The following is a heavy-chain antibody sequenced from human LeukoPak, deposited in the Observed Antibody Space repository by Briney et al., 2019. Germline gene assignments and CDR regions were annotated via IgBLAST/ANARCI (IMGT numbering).Heavy chain of an antibody. Sequence: ASVTVSCKASGYTFTSYDINWVRQATGQGLEWMGWMNPNSGNTGYAQKFQGRVTMTRNTSISTAYMELSSLRSEDTAVYYCAALGYGDSSGYYGEHYFDYWGQGTLVTVSS. CDR2: MNPNSGNT. CDR3: AALGYGDSSGYYGEHYFDY. J-gene: IGHJ4*02. CDR1: GYTFTSYD. D-gene: IGHD3-22*01. V-gene: IGHV1-8*01.